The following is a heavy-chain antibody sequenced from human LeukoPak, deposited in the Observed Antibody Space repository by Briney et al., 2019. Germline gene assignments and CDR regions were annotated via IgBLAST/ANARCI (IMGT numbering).Heavy chain of an antibody. CDR2: IYHSGNT. Sequence: TSETLSLTCAVSGDSISSSNWWSWVRQPPGKGLEWIGEIYHSGNTNYNPSLKSRVTISVDTSKNQFSLKLSSVTAADTAVYYCARQGCYDSSGCLDAFDIWGQGTMVTASS. CDR1: GDSISSSNW. CDR3: ARQGCYDSSGCLDAFDI. V-gene: IGHV4-4*02. J-gene: IGHJ3*02. D-gene: IGHD3-22*01.